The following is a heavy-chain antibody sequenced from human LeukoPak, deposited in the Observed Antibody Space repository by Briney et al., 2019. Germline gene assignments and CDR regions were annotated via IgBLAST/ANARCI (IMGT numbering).Heavy chain of an antibody. CDR1: GFTFSSYA. D-gene: IGHD6-19*01. V-gene: IGHV3-23*01. CDR2: ISGSGDNT. J-gene: IGHJ4*02. Sequence: PGGSLRLSCAASGFTFSSYAMSWVRQAPGKGLEWVSGISGSGDNTYYADSVKGRFTISRDNSKNTLYLQMNSLRAEDTAVYYCAMRGYSSAWYTYYFDYWGQGTLATVSS. CDR3: AMRGYSSAWYTYYFDY.